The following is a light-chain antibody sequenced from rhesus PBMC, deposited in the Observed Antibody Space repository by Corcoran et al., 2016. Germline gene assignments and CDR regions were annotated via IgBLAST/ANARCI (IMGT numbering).Light chain of an antibody. Sequence: EIVMTQTPLSLPVTPGEPASISCWSSQSLRDSDGYTHLLWYLQKPGQSPQLLIYVVSNRGSGVPDRFSGSGSGTDFTLKSRRVEAEDGGVYYCMQTLQTPYSFGQWTKVEIK. CDR3: MQTLQTPYS. J-gene: IGKJ2*01. CDR2: VVS. V-gene: IGKV2-78*01. CDR1: QSLRDSDGYTH.